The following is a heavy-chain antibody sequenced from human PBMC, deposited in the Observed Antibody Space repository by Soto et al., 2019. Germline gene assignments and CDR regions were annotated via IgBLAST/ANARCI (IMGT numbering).Heavy chain of an antibody. D-gene: IGHD6-19*01. CDR3: ARGSSGWYEVDY. Sequence: EVQLVESGGGLVQPGGSLRLSCAASGFTFSSYWMNWVRQAPGKGLEWVANIKQDGSEKNYVDSVKGRFTISRDNAKNSLSLQMNRLRAEDTAVYYCARGSSGWYEVDYWGQGTLVTVSS. V-gene: IGHV3-7*02. CDR2: IKQDGSEK. J-gene: IGHJ4*02. CDR1: GFTFSSYW.